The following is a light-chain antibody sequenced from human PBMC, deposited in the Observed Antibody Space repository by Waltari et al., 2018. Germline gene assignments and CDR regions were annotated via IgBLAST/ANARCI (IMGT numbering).Light chain of an antibody. J-gene: IGKJ4*01. CDR3: QQRSNWPPKVT. CDR2: DAS. Sequence: EIVLTQSPATLSLSPGERATLSCRASPSVSSYLAWYQQKPGQAPRLLIYDASNRATGIPARFRGSGSGTDFTLTISSLEPEDFAVYYCQQRSNWPPKVTFGGGTKVEIK. V-gene: IGKV3-11*01. CDR1: PSVSSY.